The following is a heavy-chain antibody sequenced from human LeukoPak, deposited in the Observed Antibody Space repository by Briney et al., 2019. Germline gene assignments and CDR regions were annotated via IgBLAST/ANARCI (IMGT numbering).Heavy chain of an antibody. J-gene: IGHJ5*02. D-gene: IGHD3-16*01. CDR3: AKDRPIKGGFDP. CDR1: GFSLTTFG. Sequence: GGSLRLSCVVSGFSLTTFGILWVRQAPGKGLEWVAFIQSDGNKRYYTESVRGRFTISRDISKNTAYLEMNSLTAEDTAMFYCAKDRPIKGGFDPWGQGTPVTVS. CDR2: IQSDGNKR. V-gene: IGHV3-30*02.